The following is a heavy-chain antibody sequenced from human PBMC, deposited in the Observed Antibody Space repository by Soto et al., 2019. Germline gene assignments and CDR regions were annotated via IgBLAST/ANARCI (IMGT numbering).Heavy chain of an antibody. CDR3: VKPGYAGISPDPNYFDY. CDR2: ISNDARNT. D-gene: IGHD5-12*01. V-gene: IGHV3-30*18. CDR1: GFTFRNYG. J-gene: IGHJ4*02. Sequence: GGSLRLSCVVSGFTFRNYGMHWVRQAPGKGLEWVAFISNDARNTYYADPVKGRFTSSRDNSKNTVYLQMDSLRPEDTAVYFCVKPGYAGISPDPNYFDYWGQGSLVTVSS.